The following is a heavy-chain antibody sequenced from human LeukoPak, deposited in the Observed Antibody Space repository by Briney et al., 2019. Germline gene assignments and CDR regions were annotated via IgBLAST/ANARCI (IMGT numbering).Heavy chain of an antibody. V-gene: IGHV1-2*06. CDR1: GYTFTSYG. J-gene: IGHJ5*02. Sequence: ASVKVSCKASGYTFTSYGISWVRQAPGQGLEWMGRINPNSGGTNYAQKFQGRVTMTRDTSISTAYMELSRLRSDDTAVYYCARDPYYYGSGSYYKRGNWFDPWGQGTLVTVSS. D-gene: IGHD3-10*01. CDR3: ARDPYYYGSGSYYKRGNWFDP. CDR2: INPNSGGT.